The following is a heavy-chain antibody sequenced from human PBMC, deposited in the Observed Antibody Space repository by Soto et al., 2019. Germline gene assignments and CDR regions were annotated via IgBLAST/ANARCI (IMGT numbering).Heavy chain of an antibody. J-gene: IGHJ6*02. V-gene: IGHV3-11*01. D-gene: IGHD1-7*01. Sequence: PGGSLRLSCAASGFTFSDYYMSWIRQAPGKGLEWVSYISSSGSTIYYADSVKGRFTISRDDAKNSLYLQMNSLRAEDTAVYYCARGPRYNWNYRNYYYYYGMDVWGQGTTVTVSS. CDR2: ISSSGSTI. CDR3: ARGPRYNWNYRNYYYYYGMDV. CDR1: GFTFSDYY.